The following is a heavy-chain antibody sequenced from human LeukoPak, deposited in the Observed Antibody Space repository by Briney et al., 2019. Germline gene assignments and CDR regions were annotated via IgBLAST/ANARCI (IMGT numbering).Heavy chain of an antibody. V-gene: IGHV1-2*02. CDR2: INPNSGGT. D-gene: IGHD2-15*01. J-gene: IGHJ5*02. CDR3: ARVIADIVVVVVALRTWFDP. Sequence: ASVKVSCKASGYTFTGYYMHWVRQAPGQGLEWMGWINPNSGGTNYAQKFQGRVTMTRDTSISTAYMELSRLRSDDTAVYYCARVIADIVVVVVALRTWFDPWGQGTLVTVSS. CDR1: GYTFTGYY.